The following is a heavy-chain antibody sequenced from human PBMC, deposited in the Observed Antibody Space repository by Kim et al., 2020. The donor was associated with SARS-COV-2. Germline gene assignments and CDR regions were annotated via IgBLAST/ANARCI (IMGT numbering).Heavy chain of an antibody. D-gene: IGHD3-22*01. V-gene: IGHV4-34*01. CDR2: INHSGST. CDR1: GGSFSGYY. Sequence: SETLSLTCAVYGGSFSGYYWSWIRQPPGKGLEWIGEINHSGSTNYNPSLKSRVTISVDTSKNQFSLKLSSVTAADTALYYCARKIYDSSGWVHYYYGMDVWGQGTTVTVSS. J-gene: IGHJ6*02. CDR3: ARKIYDSSGWVHYYYGMDV.